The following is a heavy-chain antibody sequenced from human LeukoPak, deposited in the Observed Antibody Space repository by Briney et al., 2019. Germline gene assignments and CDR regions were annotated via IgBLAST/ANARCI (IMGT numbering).Heavy chain of an antibody. Sequence: SVKVSCKASGGTFSSYAISWVRQAPGQGLEWMGGIIPIFGTANYAQKFQGRVTITADKSTSTAYMELSSLRSEDTAVYYCAREGPTSSSPDYWGQGTLVTVSS. CDR2: IIPIFGTA. CDR3: AREGPTSSSPDY. J-gene: IGHJ4*02. V-gene: IGHV1-69*06. CDR1: GGTFSSYA. D-gene: IGHD6-6*01.